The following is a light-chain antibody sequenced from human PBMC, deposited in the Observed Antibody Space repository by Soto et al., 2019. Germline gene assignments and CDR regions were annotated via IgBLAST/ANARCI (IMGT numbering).Light chain of an antibody. CDR1: SRDVGGYNY. CDR2: DVS. CDR3: SSYTSSSTYV. V-gene: IGLV2-14*01. Sequence: SALTQPASVSGSPGQSLTISCTRTSRDVGGYNYVSWYQQHPGKAPKLMIYDVSNRPSGVSNRFSGSKSGNTASLTISGLQAEDEADYYCSSYTSSSTYVFGTGTKVTVL. J-gene: IGLJ1*01.